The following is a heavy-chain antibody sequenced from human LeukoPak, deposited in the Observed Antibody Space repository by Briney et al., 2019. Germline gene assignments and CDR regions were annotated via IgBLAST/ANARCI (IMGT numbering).Heavy chain of an antibody. D-gene: IGHD3-16*02. CDR1: GGSVSDYY. CDR3: ARDRYAAFDI. CDR2: IYYTGT. Sequence: KPSETLSLTCTVSGGSVSDYYWSWIRQSPGKGLEWIGYIYYTGTSYNPSLKSRVTISADTSKNQFSLNLSSVTAADTAVYYCARDRYAAFDIWGQGTMVTVSS. V-gene: IGHV4-59*02. J-gene: IGHJ3*02.